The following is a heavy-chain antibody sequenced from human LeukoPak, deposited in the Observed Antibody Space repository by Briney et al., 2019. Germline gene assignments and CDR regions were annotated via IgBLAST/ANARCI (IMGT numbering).Heavy chain of an antibody. Sequence: SETLSLTCTVSGGSISSSSYYWGWIRQPPGKGLEWIGSIYYSGSTYYNPSLKSRVTISVDTSKNQFSLKLSSVTAADTAVYYCARQIRGYRTVRNMDVWGKGTTVTVSS. CDR1: GGSISSSSYY. CDR2: IYYSGST. J-gene: IGHJ6*03. CDR3: ARQIRGYRTVRNMDV. D-gene: IGHD2-15*01. V-gene: IGHV4-39*01.